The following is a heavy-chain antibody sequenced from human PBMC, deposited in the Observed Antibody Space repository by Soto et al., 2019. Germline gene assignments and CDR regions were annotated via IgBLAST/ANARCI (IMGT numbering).Heavy chain of an antibody. CDR2: ISGSGGST. Sequence: GGSLRLSCAASGFTFSGYAMSWVRQAPGKGLEWVSAISGSGGSTYYADSVKGRFTISSDNSKNTLYLQMNSLRAEDTAVYYCAKDPVIYSSSTYNWFDPWGQGTLVTVSS. V-gene: IGHV3-23*01. CDR1: GFTFSGYA. D-gene: IGHD6-6*01. CDR3: AKDPVIYSSSTYNWFDP. J-gene: IGHJ5*02.